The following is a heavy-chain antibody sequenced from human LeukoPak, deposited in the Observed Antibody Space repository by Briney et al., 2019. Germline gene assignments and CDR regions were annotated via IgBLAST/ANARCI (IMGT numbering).Heavy chain of an antibody. CDR1: GGTFSSYA. CDR2: INTNTGNP. D-gene: IGHD3-10*01. CDR3: ARDLPVRGVIN. J-gene: IGHJ4*02. Sequence: ASVEVSCKASGGTFSSYAISWVRQAPGQGLEWMGWINTNTGNPTYAQGFTGRFVFSLDTSVSTAYLQISSLKAEDTAVYYCARDLPVRGVINWGQGTLVTVSS. V-gene: IGHV7-4-1*02.